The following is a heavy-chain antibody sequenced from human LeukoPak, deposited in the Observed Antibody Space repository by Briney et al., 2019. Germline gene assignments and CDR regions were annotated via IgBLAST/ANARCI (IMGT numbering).Heavy chain of an antibody. V-gene: IGHV3-23*01. CDR2: ISGSGDST. J-gene: IGHJ4*02. CDR1: GFTFSKYA. CDR3: AKFLAYDYILGSEHTGFDY. Sequence: GGSLRLSCAASGFTFSKYALSWVRQAPGKGLEWVSAISGSGDSTYYAASVKGRFTISRDNSKNTLYLQMNSLRAEDTAVYFCAKFLAYDYILGSEHTGFDYWGQGTLVTISS. D-gene: IGHD3-16*01.